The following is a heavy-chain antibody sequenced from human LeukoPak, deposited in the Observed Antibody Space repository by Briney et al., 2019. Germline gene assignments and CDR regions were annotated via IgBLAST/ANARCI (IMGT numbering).Heavy chain of an antibody. Sequence: ETLSLTCTVSGGSISSSYWSWVRQAPGKGLEWVANIKQDGSEKYYVDSVKGRFTISRDNAKNSLYLQMNSLRAEDTAVYYCARVYDMGSSWYGGGFDYWGQGTLVTVSS. J-gene: IGHJ4*02. V-gene: IGHV3-7*01. CDR1: GGSISSSY. CDR3: ARVYDMGSSWYGGGFDY. D-gene: IGHD6-13*01. CDR2: IKQDGSEK.